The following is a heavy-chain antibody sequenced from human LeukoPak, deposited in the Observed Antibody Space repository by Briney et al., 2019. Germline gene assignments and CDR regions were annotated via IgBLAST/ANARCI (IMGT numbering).Heavy chain of an antibody. CDR2: ISTGGDNT. J-gene: IGHJ4*01. D-gene: IGHD1-7*01. V-gene: IGHV3-21*03. CDR1: GFSFSRYA. CDR3: AKDRYNWNYGGVDY. Sequence: RGSLRLSCAASGFSFSRYAMNWVRQAPEKGLEWVSYISTGGDNTFYADSLKGRFTVSRDNAKNTLYLQMNSLGAEDTAIYYCAKDRYNWNYGGVDYWGHGTLVTVS.